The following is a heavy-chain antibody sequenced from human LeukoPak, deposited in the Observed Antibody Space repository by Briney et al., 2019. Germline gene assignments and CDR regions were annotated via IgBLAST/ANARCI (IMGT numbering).Heavy chain of an antibody. Sequence: SETLSLTCTVTGDSISSFYWSWIRQPAGKGLEWIGRVYTSGSSNYNPSLKSRVTMSVDTSKNQFSLNLSSVTAADTAVYYCATDTSGYYYFDYWGRGTLVTVSS. CDR1: GDSISSFY. V-gene: IGHV4-4*07. CDR3: ATDTSGYYYFDY. J-gene: IGHJ4*02. D-gene: IGHD3-22*01. CDR2: VYTSGSS.